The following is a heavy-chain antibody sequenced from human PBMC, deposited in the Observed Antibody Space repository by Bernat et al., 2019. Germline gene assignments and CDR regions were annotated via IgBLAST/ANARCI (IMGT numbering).Heavy chain of an antibody. Sequence: QVQLVESGGGVVQPGRSLRLSCAASGFTFSSYGMHWVRQAPGKGLEWVAVISYDTSNKFYAASVQGRFTISSDNSKNTLYLQMSSLRAEDTAVYYCASDYRVGYRGYGVDYWGQGTLVTVSS. D-gene: IGHD5-12*01. V-gene: IGHV3-30*03. CDR3: ASDYRVGYRGYGVDY. CDR1: GFTFSSYG. CDR2: ISYDTSNK. J-gene: IGHJ4*02.